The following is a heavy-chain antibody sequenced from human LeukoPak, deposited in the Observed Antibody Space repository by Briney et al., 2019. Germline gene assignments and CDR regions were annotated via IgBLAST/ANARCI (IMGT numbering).Heavy chain of an antibody. D-gene: IGHD3-3*01. CDR2: IRYDGSNK. J-gene: IGHJ5*02. CDR1: GFTFRSYG. V-gene: IGHV3-30*02. Sequence: GGSLRLSCAASGFTFRSYGMHWVRQAPGKGLEWVAFIRYDGSNKYYADSVKGRFPISRDNSKNTLYLQMNSLRAEDTAVYYCAKGLLRFLEWSGFDPWGQGTLVTVSS. CDR3: AKGLLRFLEWSGFDP.